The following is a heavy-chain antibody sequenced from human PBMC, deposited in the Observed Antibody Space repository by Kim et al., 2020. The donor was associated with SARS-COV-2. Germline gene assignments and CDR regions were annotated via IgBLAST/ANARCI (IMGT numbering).Heavy chain of an antibody. V-gene: IGHV4-39*01. CDR3: ARYPSCSSEDYFDY. CDR2: IYYSGST. J-gene: IGHJ4*02. Sequence: SETLSLTCTVSGGSISSSSYYWGWIRQPPGKGLEWIGSIYYSGSTYYNPSLKSRVTISVDTSKNQFSLKLSSVTAADTAVYYCARYPSCSSEDYFDYWGQGTLVTVSS. CDR1: GGSISSSSYY. D-gene: IGHD6-6*01.